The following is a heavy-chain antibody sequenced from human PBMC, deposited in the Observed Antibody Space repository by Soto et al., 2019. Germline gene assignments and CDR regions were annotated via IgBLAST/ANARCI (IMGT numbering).Heavy chain of an antibody. V-gene: IGHV3-23*01. CDR3: AKNQGVELVPLATVDWFDP. CDR2: ISGSGFKK. J-gene: IGHJ5*02. CDR1: GFIFENFG. D-gene: IGHD1-26*01. Sequence: XGSLRLSCAASGFIFENFGMSWVRQAPGKGLEWISSISGSGFKKYYADSVKGRFTISRDNSKSTVYLELNNLSAEDTAVYHCAKNQGVELVPLATVDWFDPWGQGSVVTVSS.